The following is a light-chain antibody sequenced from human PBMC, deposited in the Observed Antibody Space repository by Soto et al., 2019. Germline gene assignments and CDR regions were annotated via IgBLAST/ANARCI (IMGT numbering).Light chain of an antibody. V-gene: IGKV3-11*01. CDR2: GAF. Sequence: IVMTHAPVSLSVSPGEIATLSFRASQSVSSNLAWYQQKPGQAPSLLIYGAFNRATGIPARFSGSGSGTDFTLTISSLEPEDFAVYYCQQRSNWPLTFGGGTKVDIK. CDR3: QQRSNWPLT. CDR1: QSVSSN. J-gene: IGKJ4*01.